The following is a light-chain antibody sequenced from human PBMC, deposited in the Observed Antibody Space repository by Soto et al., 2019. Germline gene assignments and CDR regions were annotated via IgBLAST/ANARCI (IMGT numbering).Light chain of an antibody. CDR2: AAS. V-gene: IGKV3-20*01. J-gene: IGKJ1*01. Sequence: EIVLTQSPDTLSLSPGERATLSCRARQSVGSNYLAWYQQKPGQAPRVLIFAASSRVADIPDRFSGSGSGSDFSLTISRLEPEDFAVYYCHQYGTSPWTFGQGTKVEIK. CDR3: HQYGTSPWT. CDR1: QSVGSNY.